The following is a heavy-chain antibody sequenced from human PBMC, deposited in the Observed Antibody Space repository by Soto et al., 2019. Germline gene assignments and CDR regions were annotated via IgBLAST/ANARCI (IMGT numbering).Heavy chain of an antibody. CDR2: LIPIFGTA. V-gene: IGHV1-69*06. Sequence: QVQLVQSGAEVKKPGSSVKVSCKASGGTFSSYAISWVRQAPGQGLEWMGGLIPIFGTANYAQKFQGRVTITADKSTSTAYMELSSLRSEDTAVYYCASQREHYYESSGLGWFDPWGQGTLVTVSS. CDR1: GGTFSSYA. CDR3: ASQREHYYESSGLGWFDP. D-gene: IGHD3-22*01. J-gene: IGHJ5*02.